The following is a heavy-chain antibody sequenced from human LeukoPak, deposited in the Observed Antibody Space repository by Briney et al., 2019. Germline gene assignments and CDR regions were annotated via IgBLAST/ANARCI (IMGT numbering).Heavy chain of an antibody. CDR3: TRDRGASKLYDN. CDR1: GFTFGDYA. V-gene: IGHV3-49*03. CDR2: IRSKAYGETA. D-gene: IGHD1-26*01. Sequence: GGSLRLSCTASGFTFGDYAMSWIRQAPGKGLEWVGFIRSKAYGETADYAASVKGRFTISRDDSKAIAYLQMNSLKTEDTAVYRCTRDRGASKLYDNWSQATLVTGSS. J-gene: IGHJ4*02.